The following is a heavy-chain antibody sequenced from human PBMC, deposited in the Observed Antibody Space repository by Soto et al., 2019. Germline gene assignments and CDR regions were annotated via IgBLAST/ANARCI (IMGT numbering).Heavy chain of an antibody. CDR2: ISSSGSDV. CDR3: VRDLQWLQYSKKSNMDV. V-gene: IGHV3-11*01. Sequence: GGSLRLSCAASGFTFSHYYMTWIRQAPGKGLEWVSHISSSGSDVYYGDSVRGRFTISRDNAENLLFLQMNDLRGDDTAVYYCVRDLQWLQYSKKSNMDVWGQGTTVTVSS. D-gene: IGHD3-22*01. J-gene: IGHJ6*02. CDR1: GFTFSHYY.